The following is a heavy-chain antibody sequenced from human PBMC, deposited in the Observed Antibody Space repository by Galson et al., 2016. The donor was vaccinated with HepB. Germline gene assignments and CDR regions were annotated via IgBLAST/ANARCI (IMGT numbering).Heavy chain of an antibody. CDR3: ARDNDGYSFEF. D-gene: IGHD4-17*01. V-gene: IGHV3-74*01. Sequence: SLRLSCAASGFTFSSYSMHWARQAPGQGLVWVSRIKGAGRNTAYADSVQGRFPISRDNANNTRYLQMNRLRAENTAVYYCARDNDGYSFEFGGQGTLVTVSS. CDR2: IKGAGRNT. J-gene: IGHJ4*02. CDR1: GFTFSSYS.